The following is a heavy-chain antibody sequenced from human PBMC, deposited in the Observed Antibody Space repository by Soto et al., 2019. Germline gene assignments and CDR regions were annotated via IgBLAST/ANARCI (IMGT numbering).Heavy chain of an antibody. D-gene: IGHD2-2*01. Sequence: GASVKVSFKASGYTFTNYYMHWVRQAPGQGLEWMGIINPSGGSTSYAQKFQGRVTMTRDTSTSTVYMELSSLRSEDTAVYYCARTIVVVPAAIFTFDYYCGMDVWGQGTTVTVSS. V-gene: IGHV1-46*01. CDR1: GYTFTNYY. J-gene: IGHJ6*02. CDR3: ARTIVVVPAAIFTFDYYCGMDV. CDR2: INPSGGST.